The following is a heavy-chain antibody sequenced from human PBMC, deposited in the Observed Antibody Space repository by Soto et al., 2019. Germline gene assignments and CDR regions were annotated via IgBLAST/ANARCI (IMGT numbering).Heavy chain of an antibody. CDR1: GGTFSSYA. J-gene: IGHJ3*02. CDR3: ASFYYCDSSGTI. D-gene: IGHD3-22*01. Sequence: QVQLVQSGAEVQKPGSSVKVSCKASGGTFSSYAISWVRQAPGQGLEWMGGIIPIFGTANYAQKFQGRVTITADESTSTAYMELSSMISVYTAVYYCASFYYCDSSGTIWGQGTIVTVSS. V-gene: IGHV1-69*12. CDR2: IIPIFGTA.